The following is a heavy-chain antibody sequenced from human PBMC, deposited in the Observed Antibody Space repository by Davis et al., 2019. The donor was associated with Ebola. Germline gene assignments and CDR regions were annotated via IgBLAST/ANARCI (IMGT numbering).Heavy chain of an antibody. CDR1: GGSFSSYY. CDR2: IYYSGST. Sequence: MPSETLSLTCAVYGGSFSSYYWSWIRQPPGKGLEWIGYIYYSGSTNYNPSLKSRVTISVDTSKNQFSLKLSSVTAADTAVYYCWAGCSSSSFDYWGQGTLVTVSS. D-gene: IGHD6-6*01. J-gene: IGHJ4*02. CDR3: WAGCSSSSFDY. V-gene: IGHV4-59*08.